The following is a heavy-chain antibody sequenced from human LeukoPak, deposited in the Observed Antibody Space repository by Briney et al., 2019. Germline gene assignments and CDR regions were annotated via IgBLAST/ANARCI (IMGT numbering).Heavy chain of an antibody. J-gene: IGHJ4*02. Sequence: PGGSLRLSRAASGFTFDDYAMHWVRQAPGKGLEWVSLISWDGGSTYYADSVKGRFTISRDNSKNSLYLQMNSLRAEDTALYYCAKGTMTWIQFWGQGTLVTVSS. D-gene: IGHD5-18*01. CDR3: AKGTMTWIQF. CDR1: GFTFDDYA. CDR2: ISWDGGST. V-gene: IGHV3-43D*03.